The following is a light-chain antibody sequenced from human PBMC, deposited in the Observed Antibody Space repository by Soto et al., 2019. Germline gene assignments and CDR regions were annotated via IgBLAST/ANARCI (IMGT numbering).Light chain of an antibody. CDR3: LQHNSYPLT. CDR2: AAS. J-gene: IGKJ4*01. V-gene: IGKV1-17*01. CDR1: QDIRSD. Sequence: DIQMTQSPSSLSASVGDRVTITCRASQDIRSDLGWYQQKPGKAPKRLMYAASTLQRGVPSRFSGSGSGTEFTLTISSLQPEDFATYYCLQHNSYPLTFGGGTKVEIK.